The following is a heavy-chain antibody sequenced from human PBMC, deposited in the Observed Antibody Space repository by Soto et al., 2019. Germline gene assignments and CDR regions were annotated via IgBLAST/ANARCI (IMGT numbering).Heavy chain of an antibody. CDR1: GYTFTGYY. V-gene: IGHV1-2*04. CDR3: ARGVQRITMVRRVINWLAP. CDR2: INPNSGGT. J-gene: IGHJ5*02. Sequence: ASVKVSCKASGYTFTGYYMHWVRQAPGQGLEWMGWINPNSGGTNYAQKFQGWVTMTRDTSISTAYMELSRLRSDDTAVYYCARGVQRITMVRRVINWLAPWGQGTLVTVSS. D-gene: IGHD3-10*01.